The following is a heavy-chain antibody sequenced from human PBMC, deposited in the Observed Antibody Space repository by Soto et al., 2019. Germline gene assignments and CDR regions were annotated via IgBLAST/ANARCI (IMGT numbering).Heavy chain of an antibody. CDR1: GFTFSDYY. D-gene: IGHD6-19*01. CDR3: ARDISSGWNYNWFDP. V-gene: IGHV3-11*01. J-gene: IGHJ5*02. Sequence: PGGSLRLSCAASGFTFSDYYMSWIRQAPGKGLEWVSYISSSGSTIYYADSVKGRFTISRDNAKNSLYLQMNSLRAADTAVYYCARDISSGWNYNWFDPWGQGTLVTVPQ. CDR2: ISSSGSTI.